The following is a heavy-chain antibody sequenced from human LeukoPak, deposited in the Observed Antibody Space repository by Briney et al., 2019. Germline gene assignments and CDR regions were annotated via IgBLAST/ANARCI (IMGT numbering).Heavy chain of an antibody. CDR2: MWYDGSNK. Sequence: GGSLRLSCAASGFTFSDYGMHWVRQAPGKGLEWVAVMWYDGSNKYYADSVKGRFTISRDNSKNTLYLQMNSLRAEDTAVYYCAREGRNYVSFDYWGQGTLVTVSS. CDR1: GFTFSDYG. CDR3: AREGRNYVSFDY. J-gene: IGHJ4*02. D-gene: IGHD4-11*01. V-gene: IGHV3-33*01.